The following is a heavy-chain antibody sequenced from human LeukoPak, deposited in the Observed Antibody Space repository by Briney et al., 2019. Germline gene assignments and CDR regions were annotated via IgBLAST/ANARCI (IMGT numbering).Heavy chain of an antibody. Sequence: SETLSLTCTVSGYSISSGYYWGWIRQPPGKGLEWIGSIYHSGSTYYNPSLKSRVTISVDTSKNQFSLKLSSVTAADTAVYYCARDYYDSSGYVLDYWGQGALVTVSS. J-gene: IGHJ4*02. D-gene: IGHD3-22*01. V-gene: IGHV4-38-2*02. CDR3: ARDYYDSSGYVLDY. CDR1: GYSISSGYY. CDR2: IYHSGST.